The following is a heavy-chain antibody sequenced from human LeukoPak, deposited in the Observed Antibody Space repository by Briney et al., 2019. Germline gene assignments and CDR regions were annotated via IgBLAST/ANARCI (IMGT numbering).Heavy chain of an antibody. Sequence: SETLSLTCTFSGDSMSDYYWNWIRQPAGKRLEWIGRIYASGSSNYDPSLESRVTMSADMSRNQFSLKLRSVTAADTAVYYCARAPYDSTGYYYFDSWGQGTLVTVSS. J-gene: IGHJ4*02. CDR3: ARAPYDSTGYYYFDS. D-gene: IGHD3-22*01. CDR1: GDSMSDYY. V-gene: IGHV4-4*07. CDR2: IYASGSS.